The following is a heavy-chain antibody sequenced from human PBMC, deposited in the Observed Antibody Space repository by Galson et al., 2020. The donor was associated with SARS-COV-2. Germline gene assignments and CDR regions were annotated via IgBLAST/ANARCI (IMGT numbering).Heavy chain of an antibody. CDR2: INQDGNGK. CDR1: GFTFNAYW. J-gene: IGHJ5*02. CDR3: AGEDVKFVGGSWWFEP. Sequence: GESLKISCAASGFTFNAYWMSWVRQAPGKGLEWVANINQDGNGKYYVDSVRGRFTVSRDNAKNSLYLQMNSLTAGHTAIYYGAGEDVKFVGGSWWFEPWGQGTLVTVSS. V-gene: IGHV3-7*03. D-gene: IGHD3-16*01.